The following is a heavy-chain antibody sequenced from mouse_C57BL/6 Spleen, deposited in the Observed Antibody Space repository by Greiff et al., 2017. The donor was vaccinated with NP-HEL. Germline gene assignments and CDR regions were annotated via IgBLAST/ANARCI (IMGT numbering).Heavy chain of an antibody. Sequence: QVQLQQSGPELVKPGASVKLSCKASGYTFTSYDINWVKQRPGQGLEWIGWIYPRDGSTKYNEKFKGKATLTVDTSSSTAYMELHSLTSEDSAVYFCAPAYYSNYDYAMDYWGQGTSVTVSS. J-gene: IGHJ4*01. CDR3: APAYYSNYDYAMDY. CDR1: GYTFTSYD. V-gene: IGHV1-85*01. CDR2: IYPRDGST. D-gene: IGHD2-5*01.